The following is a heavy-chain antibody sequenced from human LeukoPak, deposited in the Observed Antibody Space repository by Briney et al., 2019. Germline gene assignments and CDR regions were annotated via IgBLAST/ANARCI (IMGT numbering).Heavy chain of an antibody. CDR2: INHSGST. V-gene: IGHV4-34*01. CDR3: ARDPGIGSSSMP. J-gene: IGHJ5*02. Sequence: PSETLSLTCAVYGGSFSGYYWSWIRQPPGKGLEWIGEINHSGSTNYNPSLKSRVTISVDTSKNQFSLKLSSVTAADTAVYYCARDPGIGSSSMPWGQGTLVTVSS. CDR1: GGSFSGYY. D-gene: IGHD6-6*01.